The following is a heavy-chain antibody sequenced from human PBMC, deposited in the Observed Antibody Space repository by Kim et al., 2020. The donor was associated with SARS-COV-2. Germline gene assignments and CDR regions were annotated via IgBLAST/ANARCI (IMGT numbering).Heavy chain of an antibody. Sequence: SETLSLTCTVSSGSVSSTNYWGLVRQSPGKGLEWIGTISYSGSTYYNPSLKSRVTISVDTSTNQFSLGLSSVTAADTAVYSCARGVITSQYGAGYFDHWGQGTLVTVSP. D-gene: IGHD2-8*01. J-gene: IGHJ4*02. CDR2: ISYSGST. CDR3: ARGVITSQYGAGYFDH. V-gene: IGHV4-39*01. CDR1: SGSVSSTNY.